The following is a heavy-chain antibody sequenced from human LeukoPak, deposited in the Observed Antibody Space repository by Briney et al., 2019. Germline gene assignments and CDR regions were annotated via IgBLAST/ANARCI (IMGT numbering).Heavy chain of an antibody. CDR1: GYTFTGYY. CDR2: INAGNGNT. V-gene: IGHV1-3*01. Sequence: ASVKVSCKASGYTFTGYYMHWVRQAPGQRLEWMGWINAGNGNTKYSQKFQGRVTITRDTSASTAYMELSSLRSEDTAVCYCARAPTNYGSGISHFWGQGTLVTVSS. J-gene: IGHJ4*02. D-gene: IGHD3-10*01. CDR3: ARAPTNYGSGISHF.